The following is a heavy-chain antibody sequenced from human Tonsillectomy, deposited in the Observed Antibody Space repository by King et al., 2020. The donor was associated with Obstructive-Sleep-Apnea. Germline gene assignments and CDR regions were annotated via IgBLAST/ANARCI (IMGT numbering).Heavy chain of an antibody. D-gene: IGHD6-6*01. J-gene: IGHJ6*02. CDR2: INQSGST. CDR3: AGGSNYDYYYGLDV. Sequence: VQLQQWVAGLLQPSETLSLTCAVYGWSFIGHYCSWIRQPPEKGLDWIGEINQSGSTNSQPSLQSRVTISVDTSHTQFSLKLSSVTAADTAVYYCAGGSNYDYYYGLDVWGQGTTVTVSS. CDR1: GWSFIGHY. V-gene: IGHV4-34*01.